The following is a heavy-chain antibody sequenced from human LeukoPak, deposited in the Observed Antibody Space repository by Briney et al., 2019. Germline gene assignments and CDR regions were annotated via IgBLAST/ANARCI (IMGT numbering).Heavy chain of an antibody. D-gene: IGHD6-6*01. CDR1: GYTFTSYS. V-gene: IGHV1-18*01. Sequence: ASVKVSCKASGYTFTSYSISWVRQAPGQGLEWMGWISAYNGNTNYVQKLQGRVTMTEDTSTDTAYMELSSLRSEDTAVYYCATVLIAARQDGMDVWGQGTTVTVSS. J-gene: IGHJ6*02. CDR2: ISAYNGNT. CDR3: ATVLIAARQDGMDV.